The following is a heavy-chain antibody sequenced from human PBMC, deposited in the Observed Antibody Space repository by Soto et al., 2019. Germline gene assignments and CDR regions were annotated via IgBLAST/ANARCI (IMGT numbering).Heavy chain of an antibody. J-gene: IGHJ6*02. CDR3: ARSEEDSDYYYYGLDV. CDR2: TYYRSRWYS. D-gene: IGHD2-15*01. Sequence: SQTLSLTCVISGDSVSSSSVAWNWVRQSPSRGLEWLGRTYYRSRWYSDFAVSVRGRIVINADTSQNQFSLQLNSVTPEDTAVYFCARSEEDSDYYYYGLDVWGQGTTVTVS. V-gene: IGHV6-1*01. CDR1: GDSVSSSSVA.